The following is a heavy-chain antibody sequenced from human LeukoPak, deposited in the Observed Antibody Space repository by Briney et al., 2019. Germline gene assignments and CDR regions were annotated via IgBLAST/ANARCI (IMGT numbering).Heavy chain of an antibody. V-gene: IGHV4-30-2*01. CDR3: ARASKEAKYFDY. CDR1: GGSISSGGYS. J-gene: IGHJ4*02. Sequence: SETLSLTCAVSGGSISSGGYSWSWIRQPPGKGLEWIGYIYHSGSTYYNPSLKSRVTISVDRSKNQFSLKLSPVTAADTAVYYCARASKEAKYFDYWGQGTLVTVSS. CDR2: IYHSGST. D-gene: IGHD4-11*01.